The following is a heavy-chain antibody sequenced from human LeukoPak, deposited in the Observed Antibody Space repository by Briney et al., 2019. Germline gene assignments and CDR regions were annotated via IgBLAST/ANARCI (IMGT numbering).Heavy chain of an antibody. V-gene: IGHV3-30*18. Sequence: GRSLRLSCAASGFTFNTYAMHWVRQAPGRGLEWLALMSYDGSHIYYADSVRGRFTISRDNSKSALYLQMTHLRTEDTAVYYCAKDLEPSLRSYYYYYHCLDVWGQGTTVTVSS. CDR3: AKDLEPSLRSYYYYYHCLDV. CDR2: MSYDGSHI. J-gene: IGHJ6*02. D-gene: IGHD1-1*01. CDR1: GFTFNTYA.